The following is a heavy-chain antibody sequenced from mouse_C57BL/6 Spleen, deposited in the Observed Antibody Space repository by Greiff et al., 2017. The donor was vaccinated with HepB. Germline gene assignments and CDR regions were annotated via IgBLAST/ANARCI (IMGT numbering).Heavy chain of an antibody. CDR2: IDPETGGT. V-gene: IGHV1-15*01. D-gene: IGHD1-1*01. J-gene: IGHJ2*01. CDR3: TRFFITTVVAPFDY. CDR1: GYTFTDYE. Sequence: QVQLKESGAELVRPGASVTLSCKASGYTFTDYEMHWVKQTPVHGLEWIGAIDPETGGTAYNQKFKGKAILTADKSSSTAYMELRSLTSEDSAVYYCTRFFITTVVAPFDYWGQGTTLTVSS.